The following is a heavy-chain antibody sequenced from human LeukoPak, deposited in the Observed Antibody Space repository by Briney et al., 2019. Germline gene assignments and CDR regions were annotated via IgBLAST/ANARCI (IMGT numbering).Heavy chain of an antibody. V-gene: IGHV4-59*01. J-gene: IGHJ4*02. Sequence: PSETLSLTCTVSGGSIRSYYWSWIRQPPGKGLEWIGYIYYSGSTNYNPSLKSRVTISVDTSKNQFSLKLSSVTAADTAVYYCARLGDFWSGYYYDYWGQGTLVTVSS. CDR3: ARLGDFWSGYYYDY. CDR2: IYYSGST. D-gene: IGHD3-3*01. CDR1: GGSIRSYY.